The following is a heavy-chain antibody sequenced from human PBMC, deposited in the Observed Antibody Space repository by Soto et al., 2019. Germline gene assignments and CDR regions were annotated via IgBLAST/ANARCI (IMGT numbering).Heavy chain of an antibody. D-gene: IGHD3-9*01. CDR1: GFTFSSYA. CDR3: AKGARPLRYFDWFEK. Sequence: EVQLLESGGGLVQPGGSLRLSCAASGFTFSSYAMSWVRQAPGKGLEWVSAISGSGGSTYYADSVKGRFTISRDNSKTPLYLQMNSLRAADTAVYYCAKGARPLRYFDWFEKWGQGTLVTVSS. CDR2: ISGSGGST. V-gene: IGHV3-23*01. J-gene: IGHJ5*02.